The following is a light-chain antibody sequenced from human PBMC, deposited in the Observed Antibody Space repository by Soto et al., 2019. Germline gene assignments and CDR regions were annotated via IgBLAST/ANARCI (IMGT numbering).Light chain of an antibody. Sequence: QSVLTQPASVSGSPGQSITIPCTGTSSDVGGYNAVSWYQQHPGKAPKLMIYDVSNRPSGASDRFSGSKSGNTASLTISGLQAEDEADYYCGSYASGGAYVFGTGTKVTVL. CDR1: SSDVGGYNA. V-gene: IGLV2-14*01. CDR3: GSYASGGAYV. J-gene: IGLJ1*01. CDR2: DVS.